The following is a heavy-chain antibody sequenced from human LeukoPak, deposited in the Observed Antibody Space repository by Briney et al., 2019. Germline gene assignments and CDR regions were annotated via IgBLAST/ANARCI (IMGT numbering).Heavy chain of an antibody. V-gene: IGHV4-59*08. Sequence: PSQTLSLTCTVSGGSISSYYWSWIRQPPGEGLEWIGYIYYSGSTNYNPSLKSRVTISVDTSKNQFSLKLSSVTAADTAVYYCARHLGCSSTSCTDYWGQGTLVTVSS. CDR3: ARHLGCSSTSCTDY. D-gene: IGHD2-2*01. CDR2: IYYSGST. J-gene: IGHJ4*02. CDR1: GGSISSYY.